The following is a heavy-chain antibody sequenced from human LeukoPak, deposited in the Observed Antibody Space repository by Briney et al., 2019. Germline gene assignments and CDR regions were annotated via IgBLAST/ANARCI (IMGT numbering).Heavy chain of an antibody. D-gene: IGHD6-19*01. V-gene: IGHV3-9*03. CDR2: ISWNSGSI. J-gene: IGHJ4*02. CDR1: GFTFDDYA. CDR3: AKDSSGWLAYFDY. Sequence: PGGSLRLSRAASGFTFDDYAMHWVRQAPGKGLEWVSGISWNSGSIGYADSVKGRFTISRDNAKNSLYLQMNSLRAEDMALYYCAKDSSGWLAYFDYWGQGTLVTVSS.